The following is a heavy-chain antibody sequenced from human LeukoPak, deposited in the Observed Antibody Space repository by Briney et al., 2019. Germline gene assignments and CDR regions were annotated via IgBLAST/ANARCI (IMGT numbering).Heavy chain of an antibody. CDR1: GFIFSDHA. CDR2: IGADGTKK. J-gene: IGHJ4*02. D-gene: IGHD5/OR15-5a*01. CDR3: ARQMTSTRLFDS. Sequence: GGSLRLSCVASGFIFSDHAFHWVRQSPDKGLEWVALIGADGTKKYYADSVQGRFTVSRENSKNTLFLQMNTVRADDTAVYFCARQMTSTRLFDSWGQGTLVTVSS. V-gene: IGHV3-30*04.